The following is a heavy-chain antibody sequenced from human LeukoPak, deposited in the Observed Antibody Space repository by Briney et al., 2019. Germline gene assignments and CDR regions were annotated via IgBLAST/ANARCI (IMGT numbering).Heavy chain of an antibody. CDR3: ARAPYDFWSGYYSSPPED. CDR2: ISYDGSNK. Sequence: QAGGSLRLSCAASGFTFSSYAMHWVRQAPGKGLEWVAVISYDGSNKYYADSVKGRFTISRDNSKNTLYLQMNSLRAEDTAVYYCARAPYDFWSGYYSSPPEDWGQGTLVTVSS. D-gene: IGHD3-3*01. J-gene: IGHJ4*02. V-gene: IGHV3-30-3*01. CDR1: GFTFSSYA.